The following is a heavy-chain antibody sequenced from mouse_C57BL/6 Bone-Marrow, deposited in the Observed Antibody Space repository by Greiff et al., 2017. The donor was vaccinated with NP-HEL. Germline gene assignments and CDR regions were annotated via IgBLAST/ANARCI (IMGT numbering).Heavy chain of an antibody. CDR3: ARHEAAAQAIVYFDY. CDR1: GYTFTEYT. CDR2: FYPGSGSI. J-gene: IGHJ2*01. D-gene: IGHD3-2*02. V-gene: IGHV1-62-2*01. Sequence: QVHVKQSGAELVKPGASVKLSCKASGYTFTEYTIHWVKQRSGQGLEWIGWFYPGSGSIKYNEKFKDKATLTADKSSSTVYMELSRLTSEDSAVYFCARHEAAAQAIVYFDYWGQGTTLTVSS.